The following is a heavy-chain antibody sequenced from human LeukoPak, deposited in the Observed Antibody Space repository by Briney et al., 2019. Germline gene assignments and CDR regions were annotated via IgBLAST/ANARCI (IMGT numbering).Heavy chain of an antibody. CDR2: INHSGST. Sequence: KSSETLSLTCAVCGGSFSGYSWSWIRQPPGKGLEWIGEINHSGSTNYNPSLKSRVTISVDTSKNQFSLKLGSVTAADTAVYYCARGRGLLLWGQGTLVTVSS. J-gene: IGHJ4*02. CDR1: GGSFSGYS. V-gene: IGHV4-34*01. D-gene: IGHD3-10*01. CDR3: ARGRGLLL.